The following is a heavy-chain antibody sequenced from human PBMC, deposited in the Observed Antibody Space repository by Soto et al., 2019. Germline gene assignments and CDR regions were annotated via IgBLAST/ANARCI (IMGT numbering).Heavy chain of an antibody. D-gene: IGHD2-2*01. CDR2: ISSSSSYI. Sequence: GGSLRLSCAASGFTFSSYGMHWVRQAPGKGLEWVSSISSSSSYIYYADSVKGRFTISRDNAKNSLYLQMNSLRAEDTAVYYCARDGIVVVPAATDYYYYMDVWGKGTTVTVSS. J-gene: IGHJ6*03. CDR1: GFTFSSYG. CDR3: ARDGIVVVPAATDYYYYMDV. V-gene: IGHV3-21*01.